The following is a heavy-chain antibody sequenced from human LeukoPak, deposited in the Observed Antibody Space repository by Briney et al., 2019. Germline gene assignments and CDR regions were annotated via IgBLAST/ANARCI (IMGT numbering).Heavy chain of an antibody. CDR2: ISGSGGST. CDR1: GFTFSSYA. Sequence: GGSLRLSCAASGFTFSSYAMNWVRQASGKGLEWVSAISGSGGSTYYADSVKGRFTISRDNSKNTLYLQMNSLRVEDTAVYYCAKGVASYYYYGMDVWGQGTTVTVSS. D-gene: IGHD2-21*01. J-gene: IGHJ6*02. CDR3: AKGVASYYYYGMDV. V-gene: IGHV3-23*01.